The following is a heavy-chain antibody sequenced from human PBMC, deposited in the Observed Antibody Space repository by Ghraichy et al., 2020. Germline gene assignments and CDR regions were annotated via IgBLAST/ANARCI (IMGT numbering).Heavy chain of an antibody. CDR2: ISSSSSYI. V-gene: IGHV3-21*01. Sequence: GGSLRLSCAASGFTFSSYSMNWVRQAPGKGLEWVSSISSSSSYIYYADSVKGRFTISRDNAKNSLYLQMNSLRAEDTAVYYCARDTVTTPLPNYYYYGMDVWGQGTTVTVSS. CDR3: ARDTVTTPLPNYYYYGMDV. D-gene: IGHD4-17*01. J-gene: IGHJ6*02. CDR1: GFTFSSYS.